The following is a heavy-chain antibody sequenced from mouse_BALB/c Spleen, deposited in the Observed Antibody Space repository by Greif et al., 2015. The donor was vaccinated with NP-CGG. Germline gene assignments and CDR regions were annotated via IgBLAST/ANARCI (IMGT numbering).Heavy chain of an antibody. D-gene: IGHD1-1*02. Sequence: QVQLQQPGAELVRPGSSVKISCKASGYAFSSYWMNWVKQRPGQGFEWIGQIYPGDGDTNYNGKFKGKATLTADKSSSTAYMQLSSLTSEDSAVYFCARCGDYYAMDYWGQGTSVTVSS. CDR1: GYAFSSYW. CDR2: IYPGDGDT. CDR3: ARCGDYYAMDY. J-gene: IGHJ4*01. V-gene: IGHV1-80*01.